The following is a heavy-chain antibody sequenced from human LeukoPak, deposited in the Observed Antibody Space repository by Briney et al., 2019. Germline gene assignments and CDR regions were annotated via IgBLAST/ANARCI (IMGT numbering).Heavy chain of an antibody. V-gene: IGHV4-4*07. CDR3: ARGGITMVRGVAAFDI. Sequence: SETLSLTCTVSGGSISSYYWSWIRQPAGKGLEWIGRIYTSGSTNYNPSLKSRVTMSVDTSKNQFSLKLSSVTAADTAVYYCARGGITMVRGVAAFDIWGQGTMVTVSS. J-gene: IGHJ3*02. CDR1: GGSISSYY. CDR2: IYTSGST. D-gene: IGHD3-10*01.